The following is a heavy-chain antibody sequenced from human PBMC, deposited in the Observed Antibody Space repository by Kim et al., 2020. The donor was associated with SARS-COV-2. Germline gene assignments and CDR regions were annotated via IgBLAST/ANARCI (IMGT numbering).Heavy chain of an antibody. CDR3: VKEAAFTTIVVDYYFDY. Sequence: GGSLRLSCVASGFTFSNYGMHWVRQAPGKGLEWVGIVSYEGRNTYYAGSVKGRFTISRDNSKNTLYLQMNSLKTEDTAIYYCVKEAAFTTIVVDYYFDYWGQGTLVTVSS. V-gene: IGHV3-30*18. CDR2: VSYEGRNT. J-gene: IGHJ4*02. D-gene: IGHD3-22*01. CDR1: GFTFSNYG.